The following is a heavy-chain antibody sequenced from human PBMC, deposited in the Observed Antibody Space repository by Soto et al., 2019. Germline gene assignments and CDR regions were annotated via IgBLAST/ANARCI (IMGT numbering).Heavy chain of an antibody. D-gene: IGHD5-18*01. Sequence: PSQTLSLTCAISGDSVSSNSAAWNWIRQSPSRGLEWLGRTYYRSKWYNDYAVSVKSRITINPDTSKNQFSLQLNSVTPEDTAVYYCARARTASGYSYGYYYYYGMDVWGQGTTVTVSS. CDR1: GDSVSSNSAA. CDR2: TYYRSKWYN. CDR3: ARARTASGYSYGYYYYYGMDV. V-gene: IGHV6-1*01. J-gene: IGHJ6*02.